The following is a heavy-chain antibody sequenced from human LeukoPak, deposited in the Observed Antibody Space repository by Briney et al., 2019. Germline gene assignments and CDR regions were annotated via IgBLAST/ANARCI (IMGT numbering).Heavy chain of an antibody. D-gene: IGHD2-2*01. Sequence: NPSETLSLTCAVYGGSFSGYYWSWIRQPPGKGLEWIGEINHSGSTNYSPSLKSRVTISVDTSKNQFSLKLSSVTAADTAVYYCARGLRGFVVVPAAMRFDPWGQGTLVTVSS. V-gene: IGHV4-34*01. CDR2: INHSGST. J-gene: IGHJ5*02. CDR1: GGSFSGYY. CDR3: ARGLRGFVVVPAAMRFDP.